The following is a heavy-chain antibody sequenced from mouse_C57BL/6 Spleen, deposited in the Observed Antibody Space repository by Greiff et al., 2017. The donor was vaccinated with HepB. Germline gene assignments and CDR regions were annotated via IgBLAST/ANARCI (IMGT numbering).Heavy chain of an antibody. CDR3: AQLGQGGIAY. CDR1: GYTFTSYG. Sequence: VQLQQSGAELARPGASVKLSCKASGYTFTSYGISWVKQRTGQGLEWIGEIYPRSGNTYYNEKFKGKATLTADKSSSTAYMELRSLTSEDSAVYVCAQLGQGGIAYWGQGTLVTVSA. D-gene: IGHD4-1*02. CDR2: IYPRSGNT. V-gene: IGHV1-81*01. J-gene: IGHJ3*01.